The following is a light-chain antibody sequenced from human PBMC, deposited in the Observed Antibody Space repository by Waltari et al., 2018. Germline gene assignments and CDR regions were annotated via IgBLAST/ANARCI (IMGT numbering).Light chain of an antibody. CDR2: EVT. J-gene: IGLJ1*01. V-gene: IGLV2-23*02. Sequence: QSALTQPASVSGSPGPSITISCTGTSSDVGTYKLVSWYQQHPGKGPKLMIYEVTTRPSGVSNRFSGSKSGNTASLTISGLQAEDEAEYYCCSYAGSKFYVFGTGTKVTVL. CDR3: CSYAGSKFYV. CDR1: SSDVGTYKL.